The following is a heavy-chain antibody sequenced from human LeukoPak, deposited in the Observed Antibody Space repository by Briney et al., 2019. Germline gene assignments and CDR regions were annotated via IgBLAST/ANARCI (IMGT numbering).Heavy chain of an antibody. Sequence: PSETLSLTCAVYGGSFSGYYWSWIRQPPGKGLEWIGEINHSGSTNYNPSLKSRVTISVDTSKNQFSLKLSSVTAADTAVYYCARGSPLAQTYYDFWRGPYYFDYWGQGTLVTVSS. J-gene: IGHJ4*02. V-gene: IGHV4-34*01. CDR2: INHSGST. D-gene: IGHD3-3*01. CDR1: GGSFSGYY. CDR3: ARGSPLAQTYYDFWRGPYYFDY.